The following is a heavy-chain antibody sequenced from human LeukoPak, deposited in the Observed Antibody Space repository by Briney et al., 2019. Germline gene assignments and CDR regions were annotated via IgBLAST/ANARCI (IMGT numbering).Heavy chain of an antibody. CDR1: GGSISSGGYY. Sequence: PSETLSLTCTVSGGSISSGGYYWSWIRQPPGKGLEWIGYIYHSGSTYYNPSLKSRVTISVDTSKNQFSLKLSSVTAADTAVYYCARRGSGRLGTFDYWGQGTLVTVSS. CDR3: ARRGSGRLGTFDY. V-gene: IGHV4-30-2*01. CDR2: IYHSGST. D-gene: IGHD3-10*01. J-gene: IGHJ4*02.